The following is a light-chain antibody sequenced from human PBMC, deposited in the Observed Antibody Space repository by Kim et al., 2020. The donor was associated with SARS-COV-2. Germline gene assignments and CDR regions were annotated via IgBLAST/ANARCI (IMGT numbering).Light chain of an antibody. J-gene: IGLJ3*02. CDR3: NSRESGVNHVV. CDR1: SLKSYY. CDR2: EKN. V-gene: IGLV3-19*01. Sequence: ALGQTVRSTCQGDSLKSYYASWYQQKPGQAPVLVIYEKNNRPSGIPDRFSGSSSGNTASLTITGAQAEDEADYYCNSRESGVNHVVFGGGTQLTVL.